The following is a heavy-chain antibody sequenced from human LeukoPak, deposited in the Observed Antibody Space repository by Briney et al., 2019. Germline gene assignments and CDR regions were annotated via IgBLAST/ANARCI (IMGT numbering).Heavy chain of an antibody. CDR2: ISFDGSNQ. J-gene: IGHJ1*01. CDR3: AKSHPPTVTTEEGEYLQH. D-gene: IGHD4-17*01. V-gene: IGHV3-30*18. Sequence: GGSLRLSCAASGFTFSSFGMHWVRQAPGQGLEWVAVISFDGSNQYYADSVKGRFTIYRDNFKNTVYLQMNSLRAEETAVYYCAKSHPPTVTTEEGEYLQHWGQGTQVTVSS. CDR1: GFTFSSFG.